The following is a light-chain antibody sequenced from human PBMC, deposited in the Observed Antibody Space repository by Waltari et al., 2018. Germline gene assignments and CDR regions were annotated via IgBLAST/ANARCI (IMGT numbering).Light chain of an antibody. CDR2: YDT. J-gene: IGLJ3*02. CDR1: NTGRKS. CDR3: QVWDSGSDHKV. Sequence: SYVLTQPPSVSVAPGGTATITCGGLNTGRKSVHWYQQKPGQATALVIYYDTHRPSGIPERFSGSNSGNTATLTISRVEVGDEADFFCQVWDSGSDHKVFGGGTKLTVL. V-gene: IGLV3-21*01.